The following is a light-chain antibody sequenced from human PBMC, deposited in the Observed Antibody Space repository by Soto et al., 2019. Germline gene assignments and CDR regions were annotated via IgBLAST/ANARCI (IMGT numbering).Light chain of an antibody. V-gene: IGLV2-14*01. CDR2: DVS. CDR1: SSDVGGYNY. J-gene: IGLJ1*01. CDR3: SSYTSSSTPYV. Sequence: QSWLTQPSSVSGSPGQSITISCAGTSSDVGGYNYVSWYQQHPGKAPKLMIYDVSNRPSGVSNRFSGSKSGNTASLTISGLQAEDEADYYCSSYTSSSTPYVFGTGTKVTVL.